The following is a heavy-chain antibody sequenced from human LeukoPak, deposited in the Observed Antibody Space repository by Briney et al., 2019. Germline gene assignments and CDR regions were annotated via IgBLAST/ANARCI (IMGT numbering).Heavy chain of an antibody. Sequence: GGSLRLSCAASGFTFRSYSMNWVRQAPGKGLEWVSYISSGSTTMYNADSVKGRFTISRDNSKNTLYLQMNSLRAEDTAVYYCAKRGHMVRGPGEWYFDYWGQGTLVTVSS. D-gene: IGHD3-10*01. V-gene: IGHV3-48*01. CDR1: GFTFRSYS. J-gene: IGHJ4*02. CDR3: AKRGHMVRGPGEWYFDY. CDR2: ISSGSTTM.